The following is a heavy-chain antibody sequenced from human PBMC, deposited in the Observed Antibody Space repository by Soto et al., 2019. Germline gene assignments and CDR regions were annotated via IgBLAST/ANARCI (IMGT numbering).Heavy chain of an antibody. J-gene: IGHJ3*02. V-gene: IGHV5-51*01. CDR2: IYPDDSDI. Sequence: GESLKISFKASGYTFSCYWIGLVRQMPGKGPEWMAIIYPDDSDIRYSPSFEAHVTISPDKSASTAVLQWSSIQASETAMYYCATAYAYEFENSNYYSDAFDICAQGTLVTVSS. CDR1: GYTFSCYW. D-gene: IGHD3-22*01. CDR3: ATAYAYEFENSNYYSDAFDI.